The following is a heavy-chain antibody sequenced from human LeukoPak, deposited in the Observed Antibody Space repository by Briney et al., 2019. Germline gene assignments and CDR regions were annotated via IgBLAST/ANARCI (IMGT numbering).Heavy chain of an antibody. CDR3: ARDLGYGGDY. V-gene: IGHV3-74*01. CDR2: INGDGSST. CDR1: GFTFSSYW. J-gene: IGHJ4*02. D-gene: IGHD5-12*01. Sequence: GGSLRLSCAASGFTFSSYWMHWVRQAPGKGLLWVSRINGDGSSTNYADSVKGRFTISRDNAKNTLYLQMNSLRAEDTAVYYCARDLGYGGDYWGQGTLVTVSS.